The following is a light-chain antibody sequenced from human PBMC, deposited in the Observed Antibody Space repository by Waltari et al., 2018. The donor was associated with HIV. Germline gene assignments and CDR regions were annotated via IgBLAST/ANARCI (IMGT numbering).Light chain of an antibody. Sequence: QSVLTQPPSVSGAPGQRVTISCTGSGSNIGAGFDVHWYQQLPGTAPKRLIFGNRNRPSGVPDRLAGSRSGTSASLAITGLHTEDEADYYCQSYDSSLSGWVFGGGTKLTVL. V-gene: IGLV1-40*01. CDR1: GSNIGAGFD. CDR3: QSYDSSLSGWV. J-gene: IGLJ3*02. CDR2: GNR.